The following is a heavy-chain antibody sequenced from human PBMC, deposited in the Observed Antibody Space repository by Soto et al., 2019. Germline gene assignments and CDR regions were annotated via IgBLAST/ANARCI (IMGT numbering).Heavy chain of an antibody. Sequence: GASVKVSCKASGGSFSNHAISWVRQAPGQGLEWMGGIIPTYETSNYARQFQGRVKISADDSTSTAYMELSSLRFEDTAVYYCASYYGDRNYYYYGMDVWGQGTTVTVS. CDR1: GGSFSNHA. CDR3: ASYYGDRNYYYYGMDV. D-gene: IGHD4-17*01. J-gene: IGHJ6*02. V-gene: IGHV1-69*13. CDR2: IIPTYETS.